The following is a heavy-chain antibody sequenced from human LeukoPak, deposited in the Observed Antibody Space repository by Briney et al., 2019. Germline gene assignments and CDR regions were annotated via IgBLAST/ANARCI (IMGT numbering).Heavy chain of an antibody. J-gene: IGHJ5*02. CDR3: ARDNADIVVVAATGFWFDP. D-gene: IGHD2-21*02. Sequence: SQTLSLTCVITGDSVSNNIAAWDCIRQSPSRGLECLGMTYYRSTWSSDYGPSVKGRAYITADPSKHQFSLDLYSVTSEDTAMYFCARDNADIVVVAATGFWFDPWGQGILVTVSS. CDR1: GDSVSNNIAA. V-gene: IGHV6-1*01. CDR2: TYYRSTWSS.